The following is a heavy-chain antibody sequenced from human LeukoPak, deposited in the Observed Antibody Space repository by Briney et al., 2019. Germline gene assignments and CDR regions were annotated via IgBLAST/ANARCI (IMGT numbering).Heavy chain of an antibody. J-gene: IGHJ6*04. V-gene: IGHV3-23*01. CDR2: ISGSGGST. CDR1: GFTFSSYA. D-gene: IGHD4-17*01. CDR3: AKDGYGDYSYYYGMDV. Sequence: PGGSLRLSCAASGFTFSSYAMSWVRQAPGKGLEWVSAISGSGGSTYYADSVKGRFTISRDNSKNTLYLQMNSLRAEDTAVYYCAKDGYGDYSYYYGMDVWGKGTTVTVSS.